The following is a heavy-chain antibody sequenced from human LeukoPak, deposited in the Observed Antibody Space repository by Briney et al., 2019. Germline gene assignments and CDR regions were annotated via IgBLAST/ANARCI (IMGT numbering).Heavy chain of an antibody. Sequence: PSETLSLTCSVSIGSISSSKWWSWVRQSPVKGLEWIGEIYLYGTTNYNPSFTSRVTMSVDRSRNQFSLKLTSVTAADTAVYYCAREIVVVPAERRWFDPWGQGTLVTVSS. CDR2: IYLYGTT. J-gene: IGHJ5*02. CDR1: IGSISSSKW. V-gene: IGHV4-4*02. CDR3: AREIVVVPAERRWFDP. D-gene: IGHD2-2*01.